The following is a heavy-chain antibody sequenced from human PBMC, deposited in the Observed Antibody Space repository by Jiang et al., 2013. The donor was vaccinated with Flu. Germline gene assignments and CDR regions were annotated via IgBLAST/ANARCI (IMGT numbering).Heavy chain of an antibody. J-gene: IGHJ4*02. CDR1: GFTFSTHA. CDR3: ARDAGYSTTWYPGY. V-gene: IGHV3-30-3*01. D-gene: IGHD6-13*01. Sequence: VQLLESGGGVVQPGRSLRLLCAASGFTFSTHAMHWVRQAPGKGLEWVAVISYDGSDKYYADSVKGRFTISRDDSKNTLYVQMNSLREEDTAVYYCARDAGYSTTWYPGYWGQGTLVSVSS. CDR2: ISYDGSDK.